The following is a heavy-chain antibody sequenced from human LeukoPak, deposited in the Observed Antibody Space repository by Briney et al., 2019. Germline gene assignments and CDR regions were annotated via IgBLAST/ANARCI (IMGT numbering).Heavy chain of an antibody. CDR2: IIPIFGTA. Sequence: ASVTVSCKASGGTFSSYAISWVRQAPGQGLEWMGGIIPIFGTANYAQKFQGRVTITADKSTSTAYMELSSLRSEDTAVYYCARSEYYYDSSGYYSTPYFDYWGQGTLVTVSS. CDR3: ARSEYYYDSSGYYSTPYFDY. CDR1: GGTFSSYA. V-gene: IGHV1-69*06. D-gene: IGHD3-22*01. J-gene: IGHJ4*02.